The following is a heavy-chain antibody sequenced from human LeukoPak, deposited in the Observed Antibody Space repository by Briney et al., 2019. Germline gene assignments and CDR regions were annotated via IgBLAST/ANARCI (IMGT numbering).Heavy chain of an antibody. J-gene: IGHJ6*02. V-gene: IGHV1-69*01. CDR2: IIPIFGTA. Sequence: GASVKVSCKASGGTFSSYAISWVRQAPGQGLEWMGGIIPIFGTANYAQKFQGRVTITADESTSTAYMELSSLRSEDTAVYYCARAGTRGGGYYYGMDVWGQGTAVTVSS. CDR1: GGTFSSYA. CDR3: ARAGTRGGGYYYGMDV. D-gene: IGHD1-1*01.